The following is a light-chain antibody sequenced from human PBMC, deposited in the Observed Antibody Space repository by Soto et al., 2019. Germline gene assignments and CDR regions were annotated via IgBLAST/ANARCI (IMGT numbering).Light chain of an antibody. V-gene: IGKV3-20*01. CDR1: QSVSSN. J-gene: IGKJ1*01. Sequence: EIVLTQSTATLCMAAGERGTLCFRASQSVSSNLAWYQQKPGQAPRLLIYGASSRATGIPDRFSGSGSGTDFTLTISRLEPEDFAAYYCQQYGSSGTFGQGTKVDI. CDR2: GAS. CDR3: QQYGSSGT.